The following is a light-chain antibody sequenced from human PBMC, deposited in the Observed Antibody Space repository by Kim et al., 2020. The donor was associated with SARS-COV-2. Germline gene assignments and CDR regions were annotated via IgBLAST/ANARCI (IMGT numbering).Light chain of an antibody. V-gene: IGKV1-8*01. CDR2: AAS. CDR1: QGISSD. Sequence: SASTGDRVTIDCRASQGISSDLAWYQQRPGKAPKLLIYAASTLQSGVPSRFSGSGSGTDFTLTISCLQSEDFATYYCQQYDSYPYTFGQGTKLEI. J-gene: IGKJ2*01. CDR3: QQYDSYPYT.